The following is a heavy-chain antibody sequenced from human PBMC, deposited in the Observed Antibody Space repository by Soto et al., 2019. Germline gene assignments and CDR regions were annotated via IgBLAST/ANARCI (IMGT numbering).Heavy chain of an antibody. CDR1: GFTFSTYG. CDR2: IWYDGSNK. Sequence: QVQLVESGGGVVQPGRSLRLSCAASGFTFSTYGMHWVRQAPGKGLEWVAVIWYDGSNKYYADSVKGRFTISRDNSKNTLYLQMNSLRAEDTAVYYCARVSTAMVYFYYWGQGTLVTVSS. D-gene: IGHD5-18*01. J-gene: IGHJ4*02. CDR3: ARVSTAMVYFYY. V-gene: IGHV3-33*01.